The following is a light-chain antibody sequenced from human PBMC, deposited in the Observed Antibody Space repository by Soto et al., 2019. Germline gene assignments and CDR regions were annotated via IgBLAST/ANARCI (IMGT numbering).Light chain of an antibody. CDR3: QQYYRPLRT. J-gene: IGKJ1*01. CDR1: QSVLYSSDNKNY. CDR2: WAS. V-gene: IGKV4-1*01. Sequence: DIVMTQSPDSLAVSLGERATINCKFSQSVLYSSDNKNYLAWYQQKPGQPPKLLIYWASTRESGVPDRFSGSGSGTDFTLTISNLQAEDVAVYYCQQYYRPLRTFGQGTKVEI.